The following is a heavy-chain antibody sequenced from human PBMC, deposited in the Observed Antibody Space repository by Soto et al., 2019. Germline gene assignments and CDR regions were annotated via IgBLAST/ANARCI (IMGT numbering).Heavy chain of an antibody. CDR1: GYSFTSYW. CDR2: IYPGDSDT. D-gene: IGHD6-6*01. CDR3: ARISKAARRRTGFAP. J-gene: IGHJ5*02. Sequence: GESLKISCKGSGYSFTSYWIGWVRQMPGKGLEWMGIIYPGDSDTRYSPSFQGQVTISADKSISTAYLQWSSLKASDTAMYYYARISKAARRRTGFAPGGKGPVVTVSS. V-gene: IGHV5-51*01.